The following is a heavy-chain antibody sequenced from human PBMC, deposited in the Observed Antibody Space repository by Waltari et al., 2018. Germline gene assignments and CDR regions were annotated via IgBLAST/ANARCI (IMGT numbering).Heavy chain of an antibody. CDR3: ARESVRYYTAMVFSDAFDI. V-gene: IGHV1-69*14. J-gene: IGHJ3*02. CDR1: GGTFSSYA. D-gene: IGHD5-18*01. Sequence: QVQLVQSGAEVKKPGSSVKVSCKASGGTFSSYAISWVRQAPGQGLEWMGGIIPIFGTANYAQKFQGRVTITADKSTSTAYMELSSLRSEDTAVYYCARESVRYYTAMVFSDAFDIWGQGTMVTVSS. CDR2: IIPIFGTA.